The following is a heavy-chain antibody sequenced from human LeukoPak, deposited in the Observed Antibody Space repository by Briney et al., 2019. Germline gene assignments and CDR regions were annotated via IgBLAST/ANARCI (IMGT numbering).Heavy chain of an antibody. J-gene: IGHJ4*02. Sequence: TSETLSLTCTVSGGSISSSSYYWGWIRQPPGKGLEWIGSIYYSGSTYYNPSLKSRVTISVDTSKNQFSLKLSSVTAADTAVYYCARLRGGRHDYWGQGTLVTVSS. CDR3: ARLRGGRHDY. CDR2: IYYSGST. D-gene: IGHD3-10*01. CDR1: GGSISSSSYY. V-gene: IGHV4-39*01.